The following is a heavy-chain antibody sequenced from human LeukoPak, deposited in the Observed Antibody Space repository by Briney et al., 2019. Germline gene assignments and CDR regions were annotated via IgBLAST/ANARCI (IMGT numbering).Heavy chain of an antibody. CDR3: AKSYYGSGSYPF. CDR1: GFTFSNYA. V-gene: IGHV3-23*01. Sequence: GGSLRLSCAASGFTFSNYAMSWVRQAPGKGLEWVSGISGSGDSTYYADSVKGRFTISRDSSRNTLYLQMNSLRAEDTAIYYCAKSYYGSGSYPFWGQGTLVTVSS. CDR2: ISGSGDST. D-gene: IGHD3-10*01. J-gene: IGHJ4*02.